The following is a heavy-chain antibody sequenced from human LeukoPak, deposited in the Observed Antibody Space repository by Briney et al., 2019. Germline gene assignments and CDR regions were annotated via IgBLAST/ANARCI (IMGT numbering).Heavy chain of an antibody. CDR3: ASLMVRGPTGVLDY. V-gene: IGHV4-39*07. J-gene: IGHJ4*02. CDR1: GGSISSSSYY. D-gene: IGHD3-10*01. CDR2: IYYSGST. Sequence: PSETLSLTCTVSGGSISSSSYYWGWIRQPPGKGLEWIGSIYYSGSTYYSPSLKSRVTISVDTSKNQFSLKLSSVTAADTAVYYCASLMVRGPTGVLDYWGQGTLVTVSS.